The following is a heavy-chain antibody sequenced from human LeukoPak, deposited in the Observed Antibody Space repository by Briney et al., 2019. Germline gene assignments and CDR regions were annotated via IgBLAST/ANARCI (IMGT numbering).Heavy chain of an antibody. CDR2: IYYSGST. D-gene: IGHD3-22*01. CDR1: GGSISSYY. Sequence: PSETLSLTCTVSGGSISSYYWSWIRQPPGKGLEWIGYIYYSGSTNYNPSLKSRVTISVDTSKNQFSLKLSSVTAADTAVYYCARSPITMIEGYFDYWGQGTLVTVSS. V-gene: IGHV4-59*01. CDR3: ARSPITMIEGYFDY. J-gene: IGHJ4*02.